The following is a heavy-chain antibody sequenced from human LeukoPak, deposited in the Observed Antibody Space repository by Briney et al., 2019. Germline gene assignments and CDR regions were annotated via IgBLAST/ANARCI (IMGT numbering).Heavy chain of an antibody. J-gene: IGHJ4*02. CDR3: ARVSSVTTPWFDY. CDR1: GGTSSNSI. D-gene: IGHD4-17*01. Sequence: ASVKVSCKASGGTSSNSIISWVRQATGQGLEWMGWINPNSGGTNYAQKFQGRVTMTRDTSIGTAYMELSRLRSDDTAVYYCARVSSVTTPWFDYWGQGTLVTVSS. V-gene: IGHV1-2*02. CDR2: INPNSGGT.